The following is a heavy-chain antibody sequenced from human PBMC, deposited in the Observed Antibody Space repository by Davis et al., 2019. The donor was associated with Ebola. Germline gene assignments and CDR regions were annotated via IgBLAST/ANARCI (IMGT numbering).Heavy chain of an antibody. CDR1: GYTFTTYG. Sequence: SVTVSCKASGYTFTTYGISWVRPAPGQGLEWMGWISAYNGHTNYAQKLQGRVTMTTDTSTSTAYMELSGLRYEDTAVYYCARDEILYSSRVSGPLAYWGQGTLVTVSS. CDR2: ISAYNGHT. D-gene: IGHD2-15*01. J-gene: IGHJ4*02. CDR3: ARDEILYSSRVSGPLAY. V-gene: IGHV1-18*04.